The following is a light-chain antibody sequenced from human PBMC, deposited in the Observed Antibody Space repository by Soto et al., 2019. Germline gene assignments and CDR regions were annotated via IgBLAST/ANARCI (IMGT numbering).Light chain of an antibody. CDR1: QSVSSK. J-gene: IGKJ4*01. Sequence: EIVMTQSPATLSVSPGERATLSCRASQSVSSKLAWYQQKPGQAPRLLIYDASTRATGIPARFSGSGSGTEFSLTISSLQSEEFEVYYCHQYNSWPLAFGGGTQVEIK. V-gene: IGKV3-15*01. CDR3: HQYNSWPLA. CDR2: DAS.